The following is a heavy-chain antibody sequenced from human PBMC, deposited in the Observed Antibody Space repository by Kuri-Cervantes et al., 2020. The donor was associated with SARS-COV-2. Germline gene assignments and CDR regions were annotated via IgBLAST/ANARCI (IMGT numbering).Heavy chain of an antibody. CDR3: ARGKQDFDY. V-gene: IGHV3-30-3*01. CDR2: ISYDASNK. J-gene: IGHJ4*02. CDR1: GFIFSDYF. Sequence: GGSLRLSCAASGFIFSDYFLHWVRQAPGKGLEWVAVISYDASNKYYADSVKGRFTISRDNSKNTLFLQMNSLRAEDTAVYYCARGKQDFDYWGQGTLVPSPQ.